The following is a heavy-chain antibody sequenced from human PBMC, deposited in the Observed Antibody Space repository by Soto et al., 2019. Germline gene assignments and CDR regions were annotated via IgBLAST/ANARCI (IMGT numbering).Heavy chain of an antibody. Sequence: ASVKVSCKASGYTFTSYDINWVRQATGQGLEWMGWMNPNSGNTGYAQKFQGRVTMTRNTSISTAYMELSSLRSEDTAVYYCAREDSGSYYHHWFEPLGQGTLVSVSS. D-gene: IGHD1-26*01. CDR3: AREDSGSYYHHWFEP. J-gene: IGHJ5*02. V-gene: IGHV1-8*01. CDR1: GYTFTSYD. CDR2: MNPNSGNT.